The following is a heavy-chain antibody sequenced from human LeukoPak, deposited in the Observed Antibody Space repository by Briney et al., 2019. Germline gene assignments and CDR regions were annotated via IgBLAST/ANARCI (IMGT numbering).Heavy chain of an antibody. CDR1: GFSVGTYF. CDR2: ISDNGGER. CDR3: AQYGQTLAES. V-gene: IGHV3-23*01. J-gene: IGHJ4*02. Sequence: PGGSLRLSCAASGFSVGTYFMNWFRQGPGKGLEWVSVISDNGGERRYADSVKGRFAISRDDSKNTLSLQMNSLRDEDTAVYFCAQYGQTLAESWGQGVLVTVSS. D-gene: IGHD2-8*01.